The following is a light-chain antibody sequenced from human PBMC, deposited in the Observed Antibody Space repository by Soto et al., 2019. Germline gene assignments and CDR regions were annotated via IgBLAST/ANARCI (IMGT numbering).Light chain of an antibody. CDR2: GSF. CDR1: QSVDNN. CDR3: QQYYSTIT. Sequence: DIVLTQSPVTLSASPGESATLSCRASQSVDNNVAWYQQKPGQAPRLLIVGSFARATGIPARFSGSGSGTDFTLTISSLQAEDVAVYYCQQYYSTITFGQGTRLEIK. J-gene: IGKJ5*01. V-gene: IGKV3-15*01.